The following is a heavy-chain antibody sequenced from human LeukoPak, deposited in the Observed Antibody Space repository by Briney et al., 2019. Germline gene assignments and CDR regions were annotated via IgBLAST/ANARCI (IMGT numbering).Heavy chain of an antibody. CDR3: ARDGDYSNYAFDY. CDR2: IKTDGSST. Sequence: GGSLRLSCAASGFTFSSYWMHWVRQAPGKGLLWVSRIKTDGSSTFYADSVKGRFTISRDNAKNTLYLQMNSLRAEDTAVYYCARDGDYSNYAFDYWGQGTLVTVSS. V-gene: IGHV3-74*01. J-gene: IGHJ4*02. D-gene: IGHD4-11*01. CDR1: GFTFSSYW.